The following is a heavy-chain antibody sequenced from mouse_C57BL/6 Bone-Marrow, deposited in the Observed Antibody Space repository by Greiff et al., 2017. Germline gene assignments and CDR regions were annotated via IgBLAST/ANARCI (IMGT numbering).Heavy chain of an antibody. CDR3: ARNHLPDYFDY. Sequence: QVQLQQPGAELVTPGASVKMSCKASGSTFTSYWITWVKQRPGQGLEWIGEIYPGSGSNNYNEKFKSKATLTVDTSSSTAYMQLRSLTSEDSAVYYCARNHLPDYFDYWGQGTTLTVSS. V-gene: IGHV1-55*01. J-gene: IGHJ2*01. CDR1: GSTFTSYW. CDR2: IYPGSGSN.